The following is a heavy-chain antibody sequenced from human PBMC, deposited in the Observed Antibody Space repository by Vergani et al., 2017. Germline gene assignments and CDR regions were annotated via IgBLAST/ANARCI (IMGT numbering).Heavy chain of an antibody. J-gene: IGHJ4*02. CDR3: ASNGYYCLDY. CDR1: GYSISSGYY. Sequence: QVQLQESGPGLVKPSETLSLTCTVSGYSISSGYYWGWIRQPPGKGLEWIGEIYHSGSTNYNPSLKSRVTISVDKSKNQFSLKLSSVTAADTAVYYCASNGYYCLDYWGRGTLVTVSS. D-gene: IGHD3-22*01. V-gene: IGHV4-38-2*02. CDR2: IYHSGST.